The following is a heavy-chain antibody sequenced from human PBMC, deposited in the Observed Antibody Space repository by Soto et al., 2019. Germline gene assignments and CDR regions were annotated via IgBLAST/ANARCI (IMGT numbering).Heavy chain of an antibody. D-gene: IGHD6-13*01. Sequence: GGSLRLSCAASGFTFSSYAMSWVRQAPGKGLEWVSAISGSGGSTYYADSVKGRFTISRDNSKNTLYLQMNSLRAEDTAVYYCAKDKDDIAAAGTYYYYGMDVWGQGTTVTVSS. CDR1: GFTFSSYA. CDR3: AKDKDDIAAAGTYYYYGMDV. CDR2: ISGSGGST. J-gene: IGHJ6*02. V-gene: IGHV3-23*01.